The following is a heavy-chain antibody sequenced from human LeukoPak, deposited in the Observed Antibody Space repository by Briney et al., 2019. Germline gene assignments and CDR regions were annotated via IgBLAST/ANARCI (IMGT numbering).Heavy chain of an antibody. Sequence: GGSLRLSCAASGFTFSSYEMNWVRQAPGKGLEWVSYISSSGSTIYYADYVKGRFTISRDNAKNSLYLQMNSLRAEDTAVYYCARAGLGKGVWFDPWGQGTLVTVSS. V-gene: IGHV3-48*03. J-gene: IGHJ5*02. CDR2: ISSSGSTI. D-gene: IGHD7-27*01. CDR1: GFTFSSYE. CDR3: ARAGLGKGVWFDP.